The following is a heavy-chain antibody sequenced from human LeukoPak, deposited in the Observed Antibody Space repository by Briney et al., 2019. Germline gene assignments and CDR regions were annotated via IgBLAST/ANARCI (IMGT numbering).Heavy chain of an antibody. Sequence: GGSLRLSCAASGFTVSSNYMSWVRQAPGKGLEWVSVIYSGGSTYYADSVKGRFTISRDNSKNTLYLQMNSLRAEDTAVYYCTRNAAYYLDSWGQGTLVTVSS. J-gene: IGHJ4*02. CDR2: IYSGGST. D-gene: IGHD2-2*01. CDR3: TRNAAYYLDS. CDR1: GFTVSSNY. V-gene: IGHV3-53*01.